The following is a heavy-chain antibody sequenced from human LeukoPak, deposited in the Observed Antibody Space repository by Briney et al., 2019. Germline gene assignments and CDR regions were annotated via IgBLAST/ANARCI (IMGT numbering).Heavy chain of an antibody. CDR3: ARDGYSGSYFAFDI. Sequence: GGSLRLSCAASGFTVSSNYMNWVRQAPGKGLEWVSVIYSGGSTYYADSVKGRFTISRDNSKNTLYLQMNSLRAEDAAVYYCARDGYSGSYFAFDIWGHGTMVTVSS. D-gene: IGHD1-26*01. CDR2: IYSGGST. J-gene: IGHJ3*02. CDR1: GFTVSSNY. V-gene: IGHV3-53*01.